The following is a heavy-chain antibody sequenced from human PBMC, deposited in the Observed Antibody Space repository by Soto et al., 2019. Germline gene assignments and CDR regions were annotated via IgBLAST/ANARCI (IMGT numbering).Heavy chain of an antibody. CDR2: INSDGSRT. CDR3: ARGDGDYYDGNGYLGRH. D-gene: IGHD3-22*01. Sequence: EVQLVESGGGIVQPGGSLRLSCAASGFTFSSYWMHWVRQAPGKGLVWVSRINSDGSRTSYADSAKGRFTISRDNAKNTVYLQMNSLRAGDTAVYYCARGDGDYYDGNGYLGRHWGQGTLVTVSS. V-gene: IGHV3-74*01. CDR1: GFTFSSYW. J-gene: IGHJ4*02.